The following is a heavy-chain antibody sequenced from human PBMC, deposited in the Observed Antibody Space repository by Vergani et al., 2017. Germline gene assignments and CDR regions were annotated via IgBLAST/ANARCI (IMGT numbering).Heavy chain of an antibody. D-gene: IGHD1-14*01. CDR2: VEDSGYF. Sequence: QVQLQESGPGLVKPSETLSLTCAVSGGSLSGYYWNWIRQTPGDGLEWFGYVEDSGYFNYNPSLKTRVSMSSDTSNNQFSLMLSSVTVADTAVYYCARSIVSRNPPDYFDNWGQGTLVTVSS. J-gene: IGHJ4*02. V-gene: IGHV4-59*01. CDR1: GGSLSGYY. CDR3: ARSIVSRNPPDYFDN.